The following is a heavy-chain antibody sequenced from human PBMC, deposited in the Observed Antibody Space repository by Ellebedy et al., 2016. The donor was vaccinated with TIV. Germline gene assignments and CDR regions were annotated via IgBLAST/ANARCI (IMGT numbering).Heavy chain of an antibody. CDR3: ARDWWRGEDYFYGLDV. V-gene: IGHV3-30*04. CDR2: ISYDGSNK. CDR1: GFTFSNYY. J-gene: IGHJ6*02. D-gene: IGHD3-10*01. Sequence: GESLKISXAASGFTFSNYYMHWVRQAPGKGLEWVAVISYDGSNKYYADSVKGRFTISRDNSKNTLYLQMNSLRAEDTAVYYCARDWWRGEDYFYGLDVWGQGTTVTVSS.